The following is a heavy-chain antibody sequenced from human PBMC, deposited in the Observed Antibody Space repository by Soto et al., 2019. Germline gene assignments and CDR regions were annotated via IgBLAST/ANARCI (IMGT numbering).Heavy chain of an antibody. CDR1: GFTFDDYA. CDR2: ISWNSGSI. D-gene: IGHD2-15*01. V-gene: IGHV3-9*01. Sequence: PGGSLRLSCAASGFTFDDYAMHWVRQAPGKGLEWVSGISWNSGSIGYADSVKGRFTISRDNAKNSLYLQMNSLRAEDTALYYCAKDPGYCSGGSCPPPYGMDVWGQGTTVTVS. CDR3: AKDPGYCSGGSCPPPYGMDV. J-gene: IGHJ6*02.